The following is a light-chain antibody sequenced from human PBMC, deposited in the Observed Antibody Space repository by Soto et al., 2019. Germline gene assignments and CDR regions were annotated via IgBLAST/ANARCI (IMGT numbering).Light chain of an antibody. Sequence: DIQMTQSPSTRSASVGERVIITFRASQSISSWLAWYQQKPGKVPNLLIYDASNLESGVPLRFSGSGSGTEFTLTISSLQPEDFATYYCQKSYSTPWKCGQGTTVDIK. V-gene: IGKV1-5*01. CDR1: QSISSW. CDR3: QKSYSTPWK. CDR2: DAS. J-gene: IGKJ1*01.